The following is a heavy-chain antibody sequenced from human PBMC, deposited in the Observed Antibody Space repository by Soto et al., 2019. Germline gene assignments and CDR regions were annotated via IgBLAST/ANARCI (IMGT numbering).Heavy chain of an antibody. CDR3: AGGIAAAWEVLAH. CDR2: IRSSGYT. CDR1: GGSFSHYF. Sequence: PSETLSLTCDVYGGSFSHYFWTWVRQTPERGLEWIGEIRSSGYTDYSPSLKSRLTISIDTSKSQFSLELTSMTAADTAIYYCAGGIAAAWEVLAHWGQGALVTVSS. J-gene: IGHJ5*02. V-gene: IGHV4-34*01. D-gene: IGHD6-13*01.